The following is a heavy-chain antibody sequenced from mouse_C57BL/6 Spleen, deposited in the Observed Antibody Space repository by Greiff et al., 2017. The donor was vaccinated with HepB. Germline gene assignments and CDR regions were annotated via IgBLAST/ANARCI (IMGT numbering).Heavy chain of an antibody. D-gene: IGHD1-1*01. CDR3: ARDYYGGYAMDY. J-gene: IGHJ4*01. CDR2: INPNNGGT. Sequence: VQLQQSGPELVKPGASVKISCKASGYTFTDYYMNWVKQSHGKSLEWIGDINPNNGGTSYNQKFKGKATLTVDKSSSTAYMELRSLTSEDSAVYYCARDYYGGYAMDYWGQGTSVTVSS. CDR1: GYTFTDYY. V-gene: IGHV1-26*01.